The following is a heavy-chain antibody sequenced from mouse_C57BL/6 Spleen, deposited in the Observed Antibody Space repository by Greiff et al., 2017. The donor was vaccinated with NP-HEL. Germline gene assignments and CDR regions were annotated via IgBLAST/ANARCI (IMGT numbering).Heavy chain of an antibody. J-gene: IGHJ3*01. CDR3: ARGESYYDSAWFAY. CDR1: GFTFSDYG. V-gene: IGHV5-17*01. D-gene: IGHD2-4*01. Sequence: EVMLVESGGGLVKPGGSLKLSCAASGFTFSDYGMHWVRQAPEKGLEWVAYISSGSSTIYYADTVKGRFTISRDNAKNTLFLQMTSLRSEDTAMYYCARGESYYDSAWFAYWGQGTLVTVSA. CDR2: ISSGSSTI.